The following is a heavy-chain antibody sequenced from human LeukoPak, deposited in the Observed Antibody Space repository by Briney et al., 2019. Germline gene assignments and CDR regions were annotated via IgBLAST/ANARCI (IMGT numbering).Heavy chain of an antibody. J-gene: IGHJ4*02. Sequence: GGSLRLSCAASGFTFSSYSMNWVRQAPGKGLEWVSIISSSSSYIYYADSVKGRFTISRDNAKNSLYLQMNSLRAEDTAVYYCAKEPLMGGSYYRAVDYWGQGTLVTVSS. V-gene: IGHV3-21*04. CDR1: GFTFSSYS. CDR2: ISSSSSYI. D-gene: IGHD1-26*01. CDR3: AKEPLMGGSYYRAVDY.